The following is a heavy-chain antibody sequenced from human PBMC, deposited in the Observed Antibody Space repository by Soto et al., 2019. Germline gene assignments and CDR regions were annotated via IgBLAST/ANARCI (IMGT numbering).Heavy chain of an antibody. Sequence: GGSLRLSCAASGFTFSNAWMNWVRQAPGKGLEWVSAISGSGSNTYYADSVKGRFTISRDNSKSTLYLQMNSLRAEDTAVYYCGKGRSYYYYYGVDVWGQGTTVTVSS. V-gene: IGHV3-23*01. CDR2: ISGSGSNT. J-gene: IGHJ6*02. D-gene: IGHD1-26*01. CDR3: GKGRSYYYYYGVDV. CDR1: GFTFSNAW.